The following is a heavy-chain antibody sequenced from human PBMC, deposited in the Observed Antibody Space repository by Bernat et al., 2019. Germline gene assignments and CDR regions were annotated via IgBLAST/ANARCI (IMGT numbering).Heavy chain of an antibody. Sequence: VQLLESGGGLVQPGGSLRLSCAASGFTFSSYAMHWVRQAPGKGLEWVAVISYDGSNKYYADSVKGRFTISRDNSKNTLYLQMNSLRAEDTAVYYCARDSVPYSSGWYLFDYWGQGTLVTVSS. V-gene: IGHV3-30-3*01. D-gene: IGHD6-19*01. CDR3: ARDSVPYSSGWYLFDY. J-gene: IGHJ4*02. CDR2: ISYDGSNK. CDR1: GFTFSSYA.